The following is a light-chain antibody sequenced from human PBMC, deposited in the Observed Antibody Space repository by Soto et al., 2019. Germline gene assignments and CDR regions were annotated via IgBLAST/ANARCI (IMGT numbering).Light chain of an antibody. V-gene: IGKV3-20*01. Sequence: EVVLTQSPGTLSLSPGERATLSCRASQSVAGSFLAWYQQKPGQAPRLLIYGASSRATGIPDRFSGGGSATDFTLTISRLEPEDFAVYYCQHYGSSTWAFGLGTKVEIK. CDR2: GAS. CDR3: QHYGSSTWA. J-gene: IGKJ1*01. CDR1: QSVAGSF.